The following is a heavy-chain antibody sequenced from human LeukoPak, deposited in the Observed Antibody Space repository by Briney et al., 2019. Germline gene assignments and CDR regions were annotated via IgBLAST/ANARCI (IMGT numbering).Heavy chain of an antibody. CDR3: ASSGYSSSWAWFDP. J-gene: IGHJ5*02. CDR1: GFTFSSYW. CDR2: IKQDGSEK. D-gene: IGHD6-13*01. V-gene: IGHV3-7*01. Sequence: GGSLRLSCAASGFTFSSYWMSWVRQAPGKGLEWVANIKQDGSEKYYVDSVKGRFTISRDNAKNSLYLQMNSLRAEDTAVYYCASSGYSSSWAWFDPWGQGTLVTVSS.